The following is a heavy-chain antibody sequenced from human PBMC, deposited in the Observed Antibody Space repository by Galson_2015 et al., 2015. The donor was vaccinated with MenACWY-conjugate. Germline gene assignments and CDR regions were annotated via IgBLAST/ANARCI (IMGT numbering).Heavy chain of an antibody. CDR3: ARGGVTILGVVLYGMDV. V-gene: IGHV3-11*06. CDR2: ISSNNRDT. Sequence: SLRLSCAASGFTFSAYYMSWIRHTPGKGLEWVSYISSNNRDTNYAESVRGRFTISRDNAKNLLYLQKNSLRAEDTAVYYCARGGVTILGVVLYGMDVWGQGTTVTVSS. J-gene: IGHJ6*02. CDR1: GFTFSAYY. D-gene: IGHD3-3*01.